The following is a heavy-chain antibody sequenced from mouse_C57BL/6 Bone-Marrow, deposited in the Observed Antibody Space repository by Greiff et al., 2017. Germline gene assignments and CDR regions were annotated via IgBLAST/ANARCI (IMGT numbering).Heavy chain of an antibody. CDR2: ISYDGSN. Sequence: EVQLQESGPGLVKPSQSLSLTCSVTGYSITSGYYWNWIRQFPGNKLEWMGYISYDGSNNYNPSLKNRIPITRDTSTNQFSLKLNSVTTEDTATYYCASERTAQATWFAYWGQGTLVTVSA. CDR1: GYSITSGYY. V-gene: IGHV3-6*01. D-gene: IGHD3-2*02. J-gene: IGHJ3*01. CDR3: ASERTAQATWFAY.